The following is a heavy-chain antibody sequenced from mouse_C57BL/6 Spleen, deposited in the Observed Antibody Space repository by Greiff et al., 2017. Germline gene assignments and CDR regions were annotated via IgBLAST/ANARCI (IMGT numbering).Heavy chain of an antibody. Sequence: EVMLVESGGGLVKPGGSLKLSCAASGFTFSDYGMHWVRQAPEKGLEWVAYISSGSSTIYYADTVKGRFTISRDNAKNTLFLQMTSLRSEDTAMYYCATTAQATDAMDDWGQGTSVTVSS. CDR2: ISSGSSTI. CDR1: GFTFSDYG. D-gene: IGHD3-2*02. CDR3: ATTAQATDAMDD. J-gene: IGHJ4*01. V-gene: IGHV5-17*01.